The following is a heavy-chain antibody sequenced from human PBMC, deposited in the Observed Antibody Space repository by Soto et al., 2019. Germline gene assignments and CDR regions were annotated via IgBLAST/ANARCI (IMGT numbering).Heavy chain of an antibody. CDR3: ARAREIIGYYTLHYYYYLMDV. V-gene: IGHV1-46*01. CDR1: GYTFSSYY. CDR2: IKPSGGST. D-gene: IGHD3-22*01. J-gene: IGHJ6*02. Sequence: ASVKVSCKAFGYTFSSYYVHWVRQAPGQGLEWMGVIKPSGGSTSYAQKFQGRVTMTRDTSTSTVSMELSSLRFEDTAVYYCARAREIIGYYTLHYYYYLMDVWGQGTMVTVSS.